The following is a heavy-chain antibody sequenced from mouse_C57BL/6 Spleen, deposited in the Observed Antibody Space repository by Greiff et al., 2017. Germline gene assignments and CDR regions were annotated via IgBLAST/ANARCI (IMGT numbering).Heavy chain of an antibody. CDR1: GYTFTSYW. D-gene: IGHD2-4*01. CDR3: ARTYDYDGAWFAY. CDR2: INPSSGYT. Sequence: QVQLQQSGAELAKPGASVKLSYKASGYTFTSYWMHWVKQRPGQGLEWIGYINPSSGYTKYNQKFKDKATLTADKSSSTAYMQLSSLTYEDSAVYYCARTYDYDGAWFAYWGQGTLVTVSA. V-gene: IGHV1-7*01. J-gene: IGHJ3*01.